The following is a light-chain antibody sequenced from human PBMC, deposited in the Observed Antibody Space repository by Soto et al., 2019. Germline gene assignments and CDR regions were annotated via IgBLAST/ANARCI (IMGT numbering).Light chain of an antibody. CDR1: QSISSW. CDR2: KAS. J-gene: IGKJ3*01. Sequence: DIQMTQSPSTLSASVGDRVTITCRAGQSISSWLAWYQQKPGKAPKLLIYKASSLESGVPSRFSGSGSWTEFTLTISSLQPDDFATYYCQQYSSYPSTFGPGTKVDIK. V-gene: IGKV1-5*03. CDR3: QQYSSYPST.